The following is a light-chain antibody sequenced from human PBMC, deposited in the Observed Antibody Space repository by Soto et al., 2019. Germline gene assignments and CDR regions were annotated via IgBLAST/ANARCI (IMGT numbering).Light chain of an antibody. CDR1: QGISTY. V-gene: IGKV1-27*01. CDR2: AAS. Sequence: DIQMTQSPSSLSASVGDRVTITCRASQGISTYLAWYQQKPGKVPKLLIYAASTLQSGVPSRFSGSGSGTDFTLTISSLQPEDFATYYCQKDNGAPWTFGQGTKVEIE. CDR3: QKDNGAPWT. J-gene: IGKJ1*01.